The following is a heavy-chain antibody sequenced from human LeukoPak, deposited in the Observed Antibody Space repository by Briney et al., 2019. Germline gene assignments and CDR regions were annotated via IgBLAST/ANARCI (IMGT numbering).Heavy chain of an antibody. CDR1: GFTFSSYA. J-gene: IGHJ4*02. CDR3: AKDLLQTGYSDYSFDY. D-gene: IGHD3-9*01. CDR2: ISGSGGTT. Sequence: GGSLRLSCAASGFTFSSYAMSWVRQAPGKGLEWVSAISGSGGTTYYADSVEGRFTISRDNSKNTLYLQMNSLRVEDTAVYYCAKDLLQTGYSDYSFDYWGQGTLVTVSS. V-gene: IGHV3-23*01.